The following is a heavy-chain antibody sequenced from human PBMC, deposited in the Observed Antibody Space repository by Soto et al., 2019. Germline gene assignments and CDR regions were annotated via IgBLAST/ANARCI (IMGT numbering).Heavy chain of an antibody. Sequence: PSEPLSHTCTVSGGSISSYYWSWIRQPPGKGLEWIGYIYYSGSTNYNPSLKSRVTISVDTSKNQFSLKLSSVTAADTAVYYCARALYGDPYFDYWGQGTLVTVS. CDR3: ARALYGDPYFDY. V-gene: IGHV4-59*01. CDR1: GGSISSYY. D-gene: IGHD4-17*01. J-gene: IGHJ4*02. CDR2: IYYSGST.